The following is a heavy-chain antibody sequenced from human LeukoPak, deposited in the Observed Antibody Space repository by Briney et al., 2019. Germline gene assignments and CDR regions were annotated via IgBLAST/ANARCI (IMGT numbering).Heavy chain of an antibody. J-gene: IGHJ6*04. CDR1: GYTFTSYG. V-gene: IGHV1-18*04. CDR3: ARVSMDIVVVPAAIGYYGMDV. D-gene: IGHD2-2*03. Sequence: ASVKVSCKASGYTFTSYGISWVRQAPGQGLEWMGWISAYNGNTNYAQKLQGRVTMTTDTSTSTDYMELRSLRSDDTAVYYCARVSMDIVVVPAAIGYYGMDVWGKGTTVTVSS. CDR2: ISAYNGNT.